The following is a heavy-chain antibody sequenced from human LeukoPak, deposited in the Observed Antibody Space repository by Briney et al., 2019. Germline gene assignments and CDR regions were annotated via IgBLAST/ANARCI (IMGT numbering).Heavy chain of an antibody. D-gene: IGHD6-13*01. J-gene: IGHJ4*02. V-gene: IGHV4-4*07. CDR1: GGSISSYY. Sequence: SETLSLTCSVSGGSISSYYWSWVLQPAGKGLEWIGRIYSSGGTSYNPSLNSRVTMSVDTSNNQFSLRLTSVTAADTAVYYCARGTTAAAGIFDCWGQGSLVTVSS. CDR3: ARGTTAAAGIFDC. CDR2: IYSSGGT.